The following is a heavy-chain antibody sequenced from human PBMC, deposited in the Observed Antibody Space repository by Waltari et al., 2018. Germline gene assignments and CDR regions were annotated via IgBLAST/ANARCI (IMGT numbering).Heavy chain of an antibody. CDR1: GGSISSGFYY. J-gene: IGHJ3*01. CDR3: VRIADDAFDL. D-gene: IGHD2-15*01. CDR2: IYHIGTT. Sequence: QVQLQESGPGLVKPSQTLSLTCPVSGGSISSGFYYWSWIRQHPGKGLDWIGHIYHIGTTYYNPSLKSRISISIDTSKSQFSLKLGSVTAADTAVYYCVRIADDAFDLWGQGTMVTVSS. V-gene: IGHV4-31*03.